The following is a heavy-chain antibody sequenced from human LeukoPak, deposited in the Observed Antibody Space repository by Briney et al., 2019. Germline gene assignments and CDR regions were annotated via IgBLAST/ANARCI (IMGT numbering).Heavy chain of an antibody. V-gene: IGHV3-30-3*01. D-gene: IGHD5-18*01. J-gene: IGHJ4*02. CDR2: ISYDGSNK. CDR1: GFTFSSYA. Sequence: PGRSLRLSCAASGFTFSSYAMHWVRQAPGKGLEWVAVISYDGSNKYYADSVKGRFTISRDNSKNTLYLQMTSLRAEDTAVYYCASDVDTAMALAYWGQGTLVTVSS. CDR3: ASDVDTAMALAY.